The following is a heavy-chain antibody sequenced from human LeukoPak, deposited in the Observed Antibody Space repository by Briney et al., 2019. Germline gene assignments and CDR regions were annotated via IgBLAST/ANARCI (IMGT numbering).Heavy chain of an antibody. CDR3: ARHDRWKYSHFDY. V-gene: IGHV4-39*01. Sequence: SETLSLTCTVSGGSISSSSYYWGWIRQPPGKGLEWIGSMYYSGSTYYNPSLKSRVTISVDTSKNQFSLKVSSVTAADTAVYYWARHDRWKYSHFDYWGQGTLVTVSS. CDR2: MYYSGST. D-gene: IGHD1-7*01. J-gene: IGHJ4*02. CDR1: GGSISSSSYY.